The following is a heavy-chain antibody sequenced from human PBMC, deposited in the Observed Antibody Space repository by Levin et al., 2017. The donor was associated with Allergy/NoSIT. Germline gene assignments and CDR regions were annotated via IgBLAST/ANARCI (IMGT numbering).Heavy chain of an antibody. Sequence: SETLSLTCAVYGGSFSGYYWSWIRQPPGKGLEWIGEINHSGSTNYNPSLKSRVTISVDTSKNQFSLKLSSVTAADTAVYYCARARFSGLLGKAFDIWGQGTMVTVSS. D-gene: IGHD3-16*01. J-gene: IGHJ3*02. V-gene: IGHV4-34*01. CDR3: ARARFSGLLGKAFDI. CDR1: GGSFSGYY. CDR2: INHSGST.